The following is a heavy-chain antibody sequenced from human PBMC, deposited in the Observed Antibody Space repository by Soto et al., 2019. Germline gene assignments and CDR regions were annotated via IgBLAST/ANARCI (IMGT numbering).Heavy chain of an antibody. CDR1: GYTFTTFW. D-gene: IGHD2-2*01. V-gene: IGHV5-10-1*01. J-gene: IGHJ5*02. Sequence: GESLKISCTVFGYTFTTFWISWVRQMPGRGLEWMGRIDPRDSYTNYSPSFQGHVTISVDKSINTAYLQWGSLKASDTAMYYCARLYCSSSTCDSWFDPWGQGTLVTVSS. CDR2: IDPRDSYT. CDR3: ARLYCSSSTCDSWFDP.